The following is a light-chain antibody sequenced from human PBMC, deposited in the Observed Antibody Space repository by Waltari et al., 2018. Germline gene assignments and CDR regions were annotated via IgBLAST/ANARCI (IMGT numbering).Light chain of an antibody. J-gene: IGKJ3*01. CDR3: LQYKTYSLFT. V-gene: IGKV1-5*03. CDR2: NTS. CDR1: QRLDSW. Sequence: DIQMTQSPSTLSASVGDRVIITCRASQRLDSWLAWYQQKQGRAPKLLIYNTSSLQTGVPSRFIGGGSGTEFALTISSLQPDDFATYYCLQYKTYSLFTFGPGTKVDIK.